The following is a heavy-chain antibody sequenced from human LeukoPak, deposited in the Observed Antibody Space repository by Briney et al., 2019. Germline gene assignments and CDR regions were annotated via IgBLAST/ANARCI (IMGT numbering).Heavy chain of an antibody. J-gene: IGHJ3*02. D-gene: IGHD3-3*01. V-gene: IGHV4-31*11. Sequence: SETLSLTCAVYGVSFSGYYWSWIRQHPGKGLEWIGYIYYSGSTYYNPSLKSRVTISVDTSKNQFSLKLSSVTAADTAVYYCARAPLSSGRFLEWLMDAFDIWGQGTMVTVSS. CDR2: IYYSGST. CDR1: GVSFSGYY. CDR3: ARAPLSSGRFLEWLMDAFDI.